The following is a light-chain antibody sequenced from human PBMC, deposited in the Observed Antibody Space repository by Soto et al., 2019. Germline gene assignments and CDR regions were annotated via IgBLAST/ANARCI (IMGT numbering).Light chain of an antibody. CDR1: QSVGSNY. J-gene: IGKJ3*01. V-gene: IGKV3-20*01. Sequence: IVLTQSPGTLSLSPGERATLYCRASQSVGSNYVAWYQQKPGQAPRVLIYGASSRATGIPDRVSGSGSGADFTLTISRLEPEDFAVYYCQQYTTSPFTFGPGTKVDIK. CDR3: QQYTTSPFT. CDR2: GAS.